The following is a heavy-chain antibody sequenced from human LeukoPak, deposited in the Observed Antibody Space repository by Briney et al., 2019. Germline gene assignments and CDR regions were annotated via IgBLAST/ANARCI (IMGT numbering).Heavy chain of an antibody. V-gene: IGHV1-2*02. CDR3: AKGAAVIVVPAAIAY. J-gene: IGHJ4*02. D-gene: IGHD2-2*01. CDR2: INPNSGGT. Sequence: ASVKVSCKASGYTFTGYYMHWVRQAPGQGLEWMGWINPNSGGTNYAQKFQGRVTMTRDTSISTAYMELSRLRSDDTAVYYCAKGAAVIVVPAAIAYWGQGTLVTVSS. CDR1: GYTFTGYY.